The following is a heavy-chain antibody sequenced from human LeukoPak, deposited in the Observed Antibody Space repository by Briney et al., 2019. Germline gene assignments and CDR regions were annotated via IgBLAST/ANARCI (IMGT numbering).Heavy chain of an antibody. CDR1: GGSISSSSYY. J-gene: IGHJ4*02. Sequence: PSETLSLTCTVSGGSISSSSYYWGWIRQPPGKGLEWIGSIYYSGSTYYNPSLKSRVTISVDTSKNQFSLKLSSVTAADTAVYYCARVARGSGWDFDYWGQGTLVTVSS. D-gene: IGHD6-19*01. CDR2: IYYSGST. V-gene: IGHV4-39*07. CDR3: ARVARGSGWDFDY.